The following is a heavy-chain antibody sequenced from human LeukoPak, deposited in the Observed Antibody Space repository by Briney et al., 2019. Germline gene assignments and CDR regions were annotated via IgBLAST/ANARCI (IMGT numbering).Heavy chain of an antibody. CDR1: GGSMSSYF. D-gene: IGHD3-10*01. CDR2: VYYTGST. Sequence: SETLSLICTVSGGSMSSYFWSWIRQPPGKGLECVGYVYYTGSTNYNPSLKSRVTMSLDTSKNQFSLNLKSVTAADTAVYYCARLLETYEGTRLDHWGQGALVTVSS. J-gene: IGHJ4*02. V-gene: IGHV4-59*08. CDR3: ARLLETYEGTRLDH.